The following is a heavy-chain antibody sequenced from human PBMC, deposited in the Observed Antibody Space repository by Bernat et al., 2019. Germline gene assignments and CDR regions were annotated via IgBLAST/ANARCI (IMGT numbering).Heavy chain of an antibody. CDR2: ISSSSSYI. CDR3: AREDTAMVTLDYYYGMDV. D-gene: IGHD5-18*01. CDR1: GFTFSSYS. J-gene: IGHJ6*02. Sequence: EVQLVESGGGLVKPGGSLRLSCAASGFTFSSYSMNWVRQAPGKGLEWVSSISSSSSYIYYADSLKGRFTISRDNAKNSLYLQMNSLRAEDTAVYYCAREDTAMVTLDYYYGMDVWGQGTTVTVSS. V-gene: IGHV3-21*01.